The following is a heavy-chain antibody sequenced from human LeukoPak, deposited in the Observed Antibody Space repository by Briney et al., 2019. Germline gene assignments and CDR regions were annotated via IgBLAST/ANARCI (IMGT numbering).Heavy chain of an antibody. J-gene: IGHJ4*02. CDR1: GGSISSYY. CDR3: ARLNYDILTGYSD. V-gene: IGHV4-59*08. D-gene: IGHD3-9*01. CDR2: IYYSGST. Sequence: PSETLSLTCTVSGGSISSYYWSWIRQPPGKGLEWIGYIYYSGSTNYNPSLKSRVTISVDTSKNQFFLKLSSVTAADTAVYYCARLNYDILTGYSDWGQGTLVTVSS.